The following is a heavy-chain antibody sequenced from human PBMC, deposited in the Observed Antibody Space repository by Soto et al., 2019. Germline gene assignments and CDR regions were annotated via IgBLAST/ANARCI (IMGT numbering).Heavy chain of an antibody. CDR2: IYYSGST. CDR1: GGSISSGGYY. Sequence: QVQLQELGPGLVKPSQTLSLTCTVSGGSISSGGYYWSWIRQHPGKGLEWIGYIYYSGSTYYNPSLKSRVTISVDTSKNQFSLKLSSVTAADTAVYYCARGVTMVRGVIHTPYFDYWGQGTLVTVSS. J-gene: IGHJ4*02. V-gene: IGHV4-31*03. CDR3: ARGVTMVRGVIHTPYFDY. D-gene: IGHD3-10*01.